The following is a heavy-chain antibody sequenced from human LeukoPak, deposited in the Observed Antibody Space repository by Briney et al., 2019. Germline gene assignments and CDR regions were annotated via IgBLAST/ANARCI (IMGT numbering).Heavy chain of an antibody. CDR1: GFPFSYYS. CDR2: ISASSNYI. V-gene: IGHV3-21*04. J-gene: IGHJ4*02. CDR3: ARAAATMEFDY. D-gene: IGHD6-25*01. Sequence: PGGSLRLSCAASGFPFSYYSMNWVRQAPGKGLEWVSSISASSNYIYYADSVKGRFTISRDNAKNSLYLQMNSLRAEDTAVYYCARAAATMEFDYWGQGTLVTVSS.